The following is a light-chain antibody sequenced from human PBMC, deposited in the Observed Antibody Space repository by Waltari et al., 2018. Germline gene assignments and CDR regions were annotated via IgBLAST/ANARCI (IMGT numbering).Light chain of an antibody. CDR1: VNDVGVEDY. Sequence: QSALTQPHSVSASPGQSVTIPCSGSVNDVGVEDYVSWYQQLPGQAPKLILYDVVKRPSGVPSRFSGSKYGTTASLTISSLQTDDEATYYCCSYAGTYTFVFGGGTKLTVL. V-gene: IGLV2-11*01. CDR3: CSYAGTYTFV. J-gene: IGLJ3*02. CDR2: DVV.